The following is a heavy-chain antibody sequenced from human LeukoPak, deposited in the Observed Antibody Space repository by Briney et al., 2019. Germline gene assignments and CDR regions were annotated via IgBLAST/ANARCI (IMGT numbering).Heavy chain of an antibody. D-gene: IGHD6-25*01. V-gene: IGHV3-21*01. CDR2: INEVGDDT. Sequence: GGSLRLSCAVSGFTFSNYAMSWVRQTPARGLEWVSSINEVGDDTNYVDSVRGRFTISRDNAENSLYLQMNSLRAEDTAVYYCARDSRSCRSSDCRGDAFDIWGQGTMVTVSS. J-gene: IGHJ3*02. CDR1: GFTFSNYA. CDR3: ARDSRSCRSSDCRGDAFDI.